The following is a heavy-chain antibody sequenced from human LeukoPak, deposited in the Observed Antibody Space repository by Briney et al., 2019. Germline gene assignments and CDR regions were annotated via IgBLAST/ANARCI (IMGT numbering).Heavy chain of an antibody. CDR3: ARTPYDILTGYYVDY. Sequence: SETLSLTCTVSSGSIYNSNYFWGWIRQPPGKGLEWIGSIFYSGSTYYNPSLKSRVTISVDTSKNQFSLKLSSVTAADTAVYYCARTPYDILTGYYVDYWGQGTLVTVSS. CDR2: IFYSGST. D-gene: IGHD3-9*01. V-gene: IGHV4-39*01. CDR1: SGSIYNSNYF. J-gene: IGHJ4*02.